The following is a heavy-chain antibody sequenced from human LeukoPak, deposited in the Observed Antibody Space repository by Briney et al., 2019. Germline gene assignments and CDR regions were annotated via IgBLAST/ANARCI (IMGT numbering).Heavy chain of an antibody. D-gene: IGHD3-10*01. CDR3: ARLLSYGGWDQDGSGTFGWFDP. Sequence: SETLSLTCNVSGGSISSRDYYWGWVRQPPGKGLEWIGSLFYSEHTYNNPSLKSRVIMSVDRSKNRFSLRLTSVTAADSAVYYCARLLSYGGWDQDGSGTFGWFDPWGQGIRVTVSS. V-gene: IGHV4-39*02. CDR1: GGSISSRDYY. CDR2: LFYSEHT. J-gene: IGHJ5*02.